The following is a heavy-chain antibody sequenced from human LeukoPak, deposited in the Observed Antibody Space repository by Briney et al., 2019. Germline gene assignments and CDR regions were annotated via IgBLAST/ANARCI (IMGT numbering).Heavy chain of an antibody. Sequence: PGGSLRLSCAASRFTFSDYYMSWIRQAPGKGLEWVSGMSGSGGNTYYADSVKGRFTISRDNSKNTLYLQMNSLRAEDTAVYYCAKALDSGGNFYFDYWGQGTLVTVSS. CDR3: AKALDSGGNFYFDY. V-gene: IGHV3-23*01. J-gene: IGHJ4*02. D-gene: IGHD4-23*01. CDR1: RFTFSDYY. CDR2: MSGSGGNT.